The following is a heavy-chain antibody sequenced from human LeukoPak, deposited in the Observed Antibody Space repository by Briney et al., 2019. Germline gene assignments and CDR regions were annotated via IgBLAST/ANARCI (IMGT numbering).Heavy chain of an antibody. CDR3: ARGAGTSDNWFDP. CDR1: GGTFSSYA. Sequence: GASVKVSCKASGGTFSSYAISWVRQAPGQGLEWMGGIVPIFGTANYAQKCQGRVTITAEEYTSTAYMELSSLRSEDTAVYYCARGAGTSDNWFDPWGQGTLVTVSS. D-gene: IGHD1-7*01. CDR2: IVPIFGTA. J-gene: IGHJ5*02. V-gene: IGHV1-69*13.